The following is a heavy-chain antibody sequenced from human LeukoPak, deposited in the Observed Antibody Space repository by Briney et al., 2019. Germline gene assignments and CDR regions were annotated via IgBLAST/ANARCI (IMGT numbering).Heavy chain of an antibody. D-gene: IGHD6-19*01. CDR2: IIPIFGTA. V-gene: IGHV1-69*13. CDR1: GYTFTSYG. CDR3: ARDGDSSAWFY. J-gene: IGHJ4*02. Sequence: ASVKVSCKASGYTFTSYGISWVRQAPGQGLEWMGGIIPIFGTANYAQKFQGRVTITADESTSTAYMELSSLRSEDTAVYYCARDGDSSAWFYWGQGTLVTVSS.